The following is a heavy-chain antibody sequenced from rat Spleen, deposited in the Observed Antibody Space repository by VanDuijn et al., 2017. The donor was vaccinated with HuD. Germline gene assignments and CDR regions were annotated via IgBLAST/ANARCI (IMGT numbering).Heavy chain of an antibody. D-gene: IGHD1-9*01. V-gene: IGHV5S13*01. CDR1: GFTFSNYD. Sequence: EVQLVESGGGLVQPGRSLKLSCAASGFTFSNYDMAWVRQAPTKGLEWIASISTGGGNTYYRDSVKGRFTISRDNAKNTQYLQMDSLRSEDTATYYCARLDPYYGYTDYFDYWGQGVMVTVSS. CDR2: ISTGGGNT. J-gene: IGHJ2*01. CDR3: ARLDPYYGYTDYFDY.